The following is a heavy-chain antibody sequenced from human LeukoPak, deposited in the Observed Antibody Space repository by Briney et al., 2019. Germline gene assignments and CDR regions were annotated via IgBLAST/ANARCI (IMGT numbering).Heavy chain of an antibody. CDR1: GFTFSGYP. J-gene: IGHJ6*02. CDR2: ISYDGSNK. V-gene: IGHV3-30-3*02. CDR3: AKDKGWGYSTYDYYGMDV. D-gene: IGHD1-26*01. Sequence: AGGSLRLSCAASGFTFSGYPIHWVRQAPGKGLEWVAVISYDGSNKYYADSVKGRFTISRDNSKNTLYLQMNSLRAEDTAVYYCAKDKGWGYSTYDYYGMDVWGQGTMVTVSS.